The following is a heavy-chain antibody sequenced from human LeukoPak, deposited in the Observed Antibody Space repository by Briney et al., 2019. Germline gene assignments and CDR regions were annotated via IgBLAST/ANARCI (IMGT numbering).Heavy chain of an antibody. CDR2: INPNSGGT. Sequence: ALVKVSCKASGYTFTSYYMHWVRQAPGQGLEWMGWINPNSGGTNYAQKFQGRVTMTRDTSISTAYMELSRLRSDDTAVYYCASDYYGSGSYYNSLDYWGQGTLVTVSS. J-gene: IGHJ4*02. CDR1: GYTFTSYY. CDR3: ASDYYGSGSYYNSLDY. V-gene: IGHV1-2*02. D-gene: IGHD3-10*01.